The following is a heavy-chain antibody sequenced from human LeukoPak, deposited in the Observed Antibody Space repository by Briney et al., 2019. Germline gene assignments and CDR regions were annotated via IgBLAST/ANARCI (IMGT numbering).Heavy chain of an antibody. D-gene: IGHD3-10*01. Sequence: SETLSLTCTVSGDSISTYYWSWIRQPPGKGLEWIGYIYYSGSANYNPSLKSQVTISIDTSKNQFSLKLSSVTAADTAVYYCARSFGSGNYFDYWGQGTLVTVSS. CDR3: ARSFGSGNYFDY. CDR1: GDSISTYY. J-gene: IGHJ4*02. V-gene: IGHV4-59*01. CDR2: IYYSGSA.